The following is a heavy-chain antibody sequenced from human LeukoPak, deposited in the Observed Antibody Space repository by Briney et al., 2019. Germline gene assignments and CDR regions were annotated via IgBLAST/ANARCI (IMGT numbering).Heavy chain of an antibody. D-gene: IGHD2-2*01. V-gene: IGHV4-39*07. J-gene: IGHJ4*02. CDR2: IYYSGST. Sequence: SETLSLTCTVSGGSISSSSYYWGWIRQPPGKGLEWIGSIYYSGSTYYNPSLKSRVTISVDTSKNQFSLKRSSVTAADTAVYYCARDLVGSSYVFDYWGQGTLVTVSS. CDR1: GGSISSSSYY. CDR3: ARDLVGSSYVFDY.